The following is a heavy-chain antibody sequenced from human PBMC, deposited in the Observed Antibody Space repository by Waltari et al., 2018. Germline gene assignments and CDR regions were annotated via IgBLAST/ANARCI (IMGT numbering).Heavy chain of an antibody. D-gene: IGHD2-21*02. J-gene: IGHJ6*03. CDR3: AKGVVVTTMNFYYYMDV. CDR1: GASIRSYF. Sequence: QVQLQESGPGLVKSSETLSLTCTVSGASIRSYFWSWIRQSPGKGLEGIGYMYHSGSTNYSPSLKSRVTISVDTSKNQFFLKLSSVTAADTAVYYCAKGVVVTTMNFYYYMDVWGKGTPVTVSS. CDR2: MYHSGST. V-gene: IGHV4-59*01.